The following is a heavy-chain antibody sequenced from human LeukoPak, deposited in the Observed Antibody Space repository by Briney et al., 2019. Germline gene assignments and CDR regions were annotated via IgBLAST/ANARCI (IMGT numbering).Heavy chain of an antibody. Sequence: GASVKVSCKASGYTFTGYYMHWVRQAPGQGLEWMGWINPNSGGTNYAQKFQGRVTMTRDTSISTAYMELSRLRSDDTAVYYCAREGRRHRVQGSSIGYWGQGTLVTVSS. CDR2: INPNSGGT. CDR1: GYTFTGYY. J-gene: IGHJ4*02. D-gene: IGHD3-3*02. CDR3: AREGRRHRVQGSSIGY. V-gene: IGHV1-2*02.